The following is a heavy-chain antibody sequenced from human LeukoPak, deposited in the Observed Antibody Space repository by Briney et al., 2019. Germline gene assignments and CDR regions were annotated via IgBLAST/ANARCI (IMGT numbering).Heavy chain of an antibody. J-gene: IGHJ4*02. CDR3: AKSPNSYGYRGFDY. D-gene: IGHD5-18*01. CDR1: GFTFSSFG. CDR2: ISGSGGST. Sequence: GGSLRLSCAVSGFTFSSFGMHWVRQAPGKGLEWVSAISGSGGSTYYADSVKGRFTISRDNSKNTLYLQMNSLRAEDTAVYYCAKSPNSYGYRGFDYWGQGTLVTVSS. V-gene: IGHV3-23*01.